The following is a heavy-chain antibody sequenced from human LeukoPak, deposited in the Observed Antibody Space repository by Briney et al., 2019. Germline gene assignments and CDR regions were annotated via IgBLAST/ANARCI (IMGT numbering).Heavy chain of an antibody. CDR1: GYTLTELS. CDR3: ARDGDDSSGYSLLNDVFDI. J-gene: IGHJ3*02. CDR2: FDPEDGET. V-gene: IGHV1-24*01. D-gene: IGHD3-22*01. Sequence: ASVKVSCKVSGYTLTELSMHWVRQAPGKGLEWMGGFDPEDGETIYAQKFQGRVTMTEDTSTDTAYMELSSLRSDDTAVYYCARDGDDSSGYSLLNDVFDIWGQGTMVTVSS.